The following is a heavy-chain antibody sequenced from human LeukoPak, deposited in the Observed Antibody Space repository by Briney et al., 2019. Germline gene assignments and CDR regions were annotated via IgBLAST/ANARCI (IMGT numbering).Heavy chain of an antibody. D-gene: IGHD1-26*01. Sequence: HLGGSLRLSCAASGFTFSSYEMNWVRQAPGKGLEWVSYISSSGSTKYYADSVKGRLTISRDNAKNSLFLQMNSLTIDDTGMYYCAKISTESYGNYWGQGTLVTVSS. CDR2: ISSSGSTK. V-gene: IGHV3-48*03. J-gene: IGHJ4*02. CDR3: AKISTESYGNY. CDR1: GFTFSSYE.